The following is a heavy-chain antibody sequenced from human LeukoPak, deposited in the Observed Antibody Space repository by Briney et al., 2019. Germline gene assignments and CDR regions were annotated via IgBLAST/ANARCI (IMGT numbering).Heavy chain of an antibody. CDR2: TYYRSKWYN. Sequence: SQTLSLTCAISGDSVSSNSAAWNWIRQSPSRGLEWRGRTYYRSKWYNDYAVSVKSRITINPDTSKNQFSLQLNSVTPEDTAVYYCARDIAVAGGNWFDPWGQGTLVTVSS. J-gene: IGHJ5*02. D-gene: IGHD6-19*01. V-gene: IGHV6-1*01. CDR1: GDSVSSNSAA. CDR3: ARDIAVAGGNWFDP.